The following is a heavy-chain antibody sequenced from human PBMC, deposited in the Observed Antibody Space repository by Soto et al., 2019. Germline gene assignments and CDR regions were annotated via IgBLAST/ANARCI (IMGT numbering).Heavy chain of an antibody. Sequence: QVQLVQSGAEVKKPGASVKVSCKASGYTFTSYYMHWVRQAPGQGLEWMGIINPSGGSTSYAQKFQGRVTMTRDTSTSTVYMELSSLRSEDTAVYYCARDRAEVLLWYWFDPWGQGTLVTVSS. D-gene: IGHD3-10*01. CDR2: INPSGGST. CDR3: ARDRAEVLLWYWFDP. CDR1: GYTFTSYY. V-gene: IGHV1-46*03. J-gene: IGHJ5*02.